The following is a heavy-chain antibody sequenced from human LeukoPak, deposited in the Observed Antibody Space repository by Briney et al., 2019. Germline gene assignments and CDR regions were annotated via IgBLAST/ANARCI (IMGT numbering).Heavy chain of an antibody. D-gene: IGHD2-15*01. V-gene: IGHV4-34*01. Sequence: SETLSLTCAVYGGSFSGDYWSWIRQPPGKGLGWIGETNHSGSTNYNPSLKSRVTISVDTSKNQFSLKLSSVTAADTAVYYCARAFQYCSGGSCHEGFDYWGQGTLVTVSS. CDR1: GGSFSGDY. J-gene: IGHJ4*02. CDR3: ARAFQYCSGGSCHEGFDY. CDR2: TNHSGST.